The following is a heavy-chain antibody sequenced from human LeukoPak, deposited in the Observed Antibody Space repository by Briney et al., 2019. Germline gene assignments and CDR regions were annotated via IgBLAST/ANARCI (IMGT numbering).Heavy chain of an antibody. V-gene: IGHV4-59*12. CDR1: GGSISSYY. CDR3: AMHDSSGYFYFDY. D-gene: IGHD3-22*01. CDR2: IYYSGST. Sequence: KASETLSLTCTVSGGSISSYYWSWIRQPPGKGLEWIGSIYYSGSTYYNPSLKSRVTISVDKSKNQFSLKLSSVTAADTAVYYCAMHDSSGYFYFDYWGQGTLVTVSS. J-gene: IGHJ4*02.